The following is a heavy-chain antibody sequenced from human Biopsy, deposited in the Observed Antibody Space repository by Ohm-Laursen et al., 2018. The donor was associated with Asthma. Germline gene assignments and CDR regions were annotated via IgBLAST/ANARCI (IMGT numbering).Heavy chain of an antibody. CDR1: GDSFSNYA. CDR3: ARGYSGSDRIVYYYSGLEV. J-gene: IGHJ6*02. D-gene: IGHD5-12*01. CDR2: PIPVLGTP. Sequence: SVKVSCKASGDSFSNYAISWVRQAPGQGLEWMGGPIPVLGTPDHAQMLEGRVTITADESTSTAYMELSSLSSEDTAVYYCARGYSGSDRIVYYYSGLEVWGQGTTVTVSS. V-gene: IGHV1-69*13.